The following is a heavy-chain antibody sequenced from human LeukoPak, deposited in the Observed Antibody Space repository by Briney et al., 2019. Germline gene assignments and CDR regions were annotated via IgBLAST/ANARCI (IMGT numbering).Heavy chain of an antibody. J-gene: IGHJ4*02. CDR3: ARYQIDFPFDY. CDR1: GYTFTDYC. D-gene: IGHD2-2*01. V-gene: IGHV1-2*02. Sequence: ASVKVSCKASGYTFTDYCMHWVRQAPGQGFEWMGWINPNDGDTNYAQKFQGRVTMTRDTSISTAHMEVSRLRSDDTAVYYCARYQIDFPFDYWGQGTLVTVSS. CDR2: INPNDGDT.